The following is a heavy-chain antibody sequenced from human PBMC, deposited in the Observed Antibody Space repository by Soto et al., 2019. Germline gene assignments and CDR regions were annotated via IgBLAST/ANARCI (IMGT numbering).Heavy chain of an antibody. Sequence: SGPTLVNPTQNLTLACTFSGFSISTSGMRVSLIGQPPGKALEWLARIDWDDDKFYSTSLKTRLTISKYTSKNQVVLIMTNMDPVDTATYYCARTQYGYCSGGSCYDYWGQGTLVTVYS. CDR2: IDWDDDK. D-gene: IGHD2-15*01. CDR3: ARTQYGYCSGGSCYDY. J-gene: IGHJ4*02. CDR1: GFSISTSGMR. V-gene: IGHV2-70*04.